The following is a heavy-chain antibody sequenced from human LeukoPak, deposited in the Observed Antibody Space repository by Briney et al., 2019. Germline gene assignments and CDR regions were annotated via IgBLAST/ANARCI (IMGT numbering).Heavy chain of an antibody. J-gene: IGHJ4*02. D-gene: IGHD6-19*01. V-gene: IGHV3-66*02. Sequence: GGSLRLSCAASGFTVSSNYTSWVRQAPGKRLEWVSVIYSGGNTYYADSVKGRFTISRDNSKNTLYLQMNSLRAEDTAVYYCAKAHSSGWYNFDYWGQGTLVTVSS. CDR1: GFTVSSNY. CDR3: AKAHSSGWYNFDY. CDR2: IYSGGNT.